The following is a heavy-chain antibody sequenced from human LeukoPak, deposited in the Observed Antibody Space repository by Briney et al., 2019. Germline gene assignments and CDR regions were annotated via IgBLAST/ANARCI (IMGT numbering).Heavy chain of an antibody. CDR3: CTRGFYYYYYMDV. V-gene: IGHV3-7*03. CDR2: IKKDGSEK. Sequence: GGSLRLSCAASGFTFSSYWMSWVRQAPGKGLEWVANIKKDGSEKYYVDSVKGRFTISRDNAKTSLYLQMNSLRAEDTALYYCCTRGFYYYYYMDVWGKGTTVTVSS. CDR1: GFTFSSYW. D-gene: IGHD2-8*01. J-gene: IGHJ6*03.